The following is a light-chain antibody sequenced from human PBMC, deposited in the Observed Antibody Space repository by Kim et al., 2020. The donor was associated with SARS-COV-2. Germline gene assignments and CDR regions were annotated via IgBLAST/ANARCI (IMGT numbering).Light chain of an antibody. CDR3: QQYNNWPPEYT. V-gene: IGKV3-15*01. Sequence: EIVMTQSPATLSVSPGERATLSCRASQSVSTNLAWYQQKPGQAPRLLIYGASTRATGLPARFSASGSGTEFTLTISSLQSEDVAVYYCQQYNNWPPEYTFGQGTKLEI. CDR2: GAS. J-gene: IGKJ2*01. CDR1: QSVSTN.